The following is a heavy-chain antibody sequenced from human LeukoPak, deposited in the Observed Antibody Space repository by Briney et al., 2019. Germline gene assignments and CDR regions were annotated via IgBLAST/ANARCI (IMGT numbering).Heavy chain of an antibody. CDR1: GFTFSSYS. CDR2: ISSGSSTI. Sequence: GGSLRLSCAASGFTFSSYSMNWVRQAPGRGLEWLSYISSGSSTIYYADSVKGRFTISRDNAKNSLYLQMNSLRAEDTAVYYCARLRSGYYNFDYWGQGTLVTVSS. V-gene: IGHV3-48*01. J-gene: IGHJ4*02. CDR3: ARLRSGYYNFDY. D-gene: IGHD3-3*01.